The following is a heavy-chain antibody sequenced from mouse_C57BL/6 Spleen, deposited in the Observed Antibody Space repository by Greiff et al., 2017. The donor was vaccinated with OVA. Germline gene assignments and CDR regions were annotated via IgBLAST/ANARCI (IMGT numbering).Heavy chain of an antibody. D-gene: IGHD1-1*01. V-gene: IGHV5-4*01. CDR1: GFTFSSYA. J-gene: IGHJ3*01. CDR3: ARDGSSPAGFAY. CDR2: ISDGGSYT. Sequence: EVKLVESGGGLVKPGGSLKLSCAASGFTFSSYAMSWVRQTPEKRLEWVATISDGGSYTYYPDNVKGRFTISRDNAKNNLYLQMSHLKSEDTAMYYCARDGSSPAGFAYWGQGTLVTVSA.